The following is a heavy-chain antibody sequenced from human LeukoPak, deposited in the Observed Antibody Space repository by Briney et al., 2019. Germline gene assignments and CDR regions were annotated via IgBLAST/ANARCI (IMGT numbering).Heavy chain of an antibody. D-gene: IGHD3-3*01. J-gene: IGHJ6*03. V-gene: IGHV4-4*07. CDR3: ARGRYGIFGVVTDXYXYMDX. Sequence: PSETLSLTCTVSGGSISSYYWSWIRQPAGKGLEWIGRIYTSGSTNYNPSLKSRVTMSVDTSKNQFSLKLSSVTAADTAVYYCARGRYGIFGVVTDXYXYMDXWGKGTTVTV. CDR2: IYTSGST. CDR1: GGSISSYY.